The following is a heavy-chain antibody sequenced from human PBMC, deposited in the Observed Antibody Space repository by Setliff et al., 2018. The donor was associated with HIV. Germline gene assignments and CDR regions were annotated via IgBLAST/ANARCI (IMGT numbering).Heavy chain of an antibody. Sequence: GESLKISCKGSGYSFPTYWIAWVRQMPGKGLEWMGVIYPGDSNIIYSPSFQGQVTISADKSTSTAYLQWSSLKTSDTAMYYCARHNCYDSWGQGTLVTVSS. J-gene: IGHJ4*02. CDR2: IYPGDSNI. CDR3: ARHNCYDS. V-gene: IGHV5-51*01. D-gene: IGHD3-22*01. CDR1: GYSFPTYW.